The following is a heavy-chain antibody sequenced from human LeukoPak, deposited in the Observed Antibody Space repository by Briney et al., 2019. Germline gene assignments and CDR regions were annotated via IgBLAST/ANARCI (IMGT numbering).Heavy chain of an antibody. CDR3: ARLDYYDSSGYYDLYAFDI. CDR1: GGSISSYY. D-gene: IGHD3-22*01. CDR2: IYYSGST. V-gene: IGHV4-59*01. Sequence: KPSETLSLTCTVSGGSISSYYWSWIRQPPGKGLEWIGYIYYSGSTNYNPSLKSRVTISVDTSKNQFSLKLSSVTAADTAVYYCARLDYYDSSGYYDLYAFDIWGQGTMVTVSS. J-gene: IGHJ3*02.